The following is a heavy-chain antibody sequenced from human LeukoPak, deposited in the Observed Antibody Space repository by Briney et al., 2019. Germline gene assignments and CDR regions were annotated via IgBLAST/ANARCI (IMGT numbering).Heavy chain of an antibody. J-gene: IGHJ4*02. V-gene: IGHV3-23*01. CDR3: AKDTSVPYGITE. CDR2: ISPSDGNT. CDR1: GFTFSSYW. Sequence: GGSLRLSCAASGFTFSSYWMHWVRKAPGKGLEWVSAISPSDGNTFYADSVKSRFTISRDNSMNTLTLHMNSLRAEDTALYYCAKDTSVPYGITEWGQGTLVTVSS. D-gene: IGHD4-17*01.